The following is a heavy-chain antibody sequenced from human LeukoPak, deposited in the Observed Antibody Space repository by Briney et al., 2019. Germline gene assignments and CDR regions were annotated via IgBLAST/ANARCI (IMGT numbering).Heavy chain of an antibody. CDR2: ISYSGTT. Sequence: SETLSLTCTVSGGSISSGGFYWSWIRQHPGKGLEWIGYISYSGTTYYNPSLKSRVAISVDTSKNLFSLKLSSVTAADTAVYYCARDKIVGATNFDYWGQGTLVTVSS. CDR3: ARDKIVGATNFDY. V-gene: IGHV4-31*03. D-gene: IGHD1-26*01. J-gene: IGHJ4*02. CDR1: GGSISSGGFY.